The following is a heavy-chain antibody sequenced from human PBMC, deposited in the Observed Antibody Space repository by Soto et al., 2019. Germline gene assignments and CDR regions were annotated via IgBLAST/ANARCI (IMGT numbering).Heavy chain of an antibody. CDR1: GDSFNDYY. CDR3: ARESGGATATLDYYYFYMDV. D-gene: IGHD5-12*01. V-gene: IGHV1-2*04. Sequence: QVQLVQSGAEVRKPGASVTVSCRSSGDSFNDYYIHWVRQAPGQGFEWMGWINPNGGVTKYAQKFQGWVSRTRDTSIRTVYMQLSSLSSDDTAVYYCARESGGATATLDYYYFYMDVWGTGTTVTVSS. J-gene: IGHJ6*03. CDR2: INPNGGVT.